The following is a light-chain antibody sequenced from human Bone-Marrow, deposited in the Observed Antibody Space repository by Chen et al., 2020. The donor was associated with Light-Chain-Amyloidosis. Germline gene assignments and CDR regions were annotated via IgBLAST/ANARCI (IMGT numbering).Light chain of an antibody. J-gene: IGKJ4*01. CDR3: QQYGTSPLT. CDR2: GSS. CDR1: QTISSNY. V-gene: IGKV3-20*01. Sequence: EIVLTQSPGTLSLSPGEGANLYCRASQTISSNYLTRYQQKFGQAPRHLIYGSSSRATGIPDRFTGSGSGTDFTLTINRLEPEDVAMYYCQQYGTSPLTFGGGTKVEIK.